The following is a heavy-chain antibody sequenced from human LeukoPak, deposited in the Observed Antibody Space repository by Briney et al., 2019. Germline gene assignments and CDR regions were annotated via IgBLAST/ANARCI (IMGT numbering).Heavy chain of an antibody. J-gene: IGHJ5*02. D-gene: IGHD5-18*01. Sequence: GGSLRLSCAASGFTFDDYAMHWVRQAPGKGLEWVSYISISSSTIYYADSVKGRFTISRDNAKNSLYLQMNNLGAGGTAVYYCARDVGYRSWFDPWGQGTLVTVSS. CDR1: GFTFDDYA. CDR3: ARDVGYRSWFDP. V-gene: IGHV3-48*01. CDR2: ISISSSTI.